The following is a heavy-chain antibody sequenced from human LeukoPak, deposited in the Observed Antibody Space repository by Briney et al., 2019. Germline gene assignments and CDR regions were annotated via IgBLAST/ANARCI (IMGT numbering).Heavy chain of an antibody. CDR1: GFTFSSYS. CDR2: ISYDGSNK. D-gene: IGHD1-7*01. Sequence: GGSLRLSCAASGFTFSSYSMNWVRQAPGKGLEWVAVISYDGSNKYYADSVKGRFTISRDNSKNTLYLQMNSLRAEDTAVYYCARDSQNYYFDYWGQGTLVTVSS. J-gene: IGHJ4*02. V-gene: IGHV3-30*03. CDR3: ARDSQNYYFDY.